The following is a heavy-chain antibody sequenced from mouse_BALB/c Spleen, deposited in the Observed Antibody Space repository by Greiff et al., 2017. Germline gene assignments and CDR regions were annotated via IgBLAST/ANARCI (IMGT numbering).Heavy chain of an antibody. CDR3: ARELGRGFDY. V-gene: IGHV14-3*02. D-gene: IGHD4-1*01. CDR1: GFNIKDTY. Sequence: VHVKQSGAELVKPGASVKLSCTASGFNIKDTYMHWVKQRSEQGLEWIGRIDPANGNTKYDPKFQGKATITADTSSNTAYLQLSSLTSEDTAVYYCARELGRGFDYWGQGTTLTVSS. CDR2: IDPANGNT. J-gene: IGHJ2*01.